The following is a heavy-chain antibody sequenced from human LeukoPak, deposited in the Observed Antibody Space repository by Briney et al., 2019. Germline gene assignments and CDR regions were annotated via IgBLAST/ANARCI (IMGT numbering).Heavy chain of an antibody. CDR2: IYYSGST. CDR3: ARDDALYYDSSGYYGGLFDY. D-gene: IGHD3-22*01. J-gene: IGHJ4*02. Sequence: PSETLSLTCTVSGGSISSSSYYWGWIRQPPGKGLEWIGSIYYSGSTYYNPSLKSRVTISVDTSKNQFSLKLSSVTAADTAVYYCARDDALYYDSSGYYGGLFDYWGQGTLVTVSS. CDR1: GGSISSSSYY. V-gene: IGHV4-39*07.